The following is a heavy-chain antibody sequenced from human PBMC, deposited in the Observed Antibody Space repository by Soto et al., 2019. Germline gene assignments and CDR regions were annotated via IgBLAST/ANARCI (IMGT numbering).Heavy chain of an antibody. Sequence: SETLSLTCTVSGGSISSSSYYWGWIRQPPGKGLEWIGSIYYSGSTYYNPSLKSRVTISVDTSKNQFSLKLSSVTAADTAVYYCVGWEQVLLWFGESINWFDPWGQGTLVT. D-gene: IGHD3-10*01. J-gene: IGHJ5*02. CDR1: GGSISSSSYY. V-gene: IGHV4-39*01. CDR3: VGWEQVLLWFGESINWFDP. CDR2: IYYSGST.